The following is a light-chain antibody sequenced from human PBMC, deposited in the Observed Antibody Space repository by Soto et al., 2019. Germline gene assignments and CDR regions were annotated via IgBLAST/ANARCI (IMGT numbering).Light chain of an antibody. V-gene: IGLV1-44*01. CDR2: DND. CDR1: TSNLGNNP. CDR3: ATWDDTVSGYV. Sequence: QSVLTQSPSVSGTPGQRVTMSCSGSTSNLGNNPVNWYQQSPGTAPKLLMYDNDQRPSGVADRFSGSKSGTSASLAISGLQSEDETEYYCATWDDTVSGYVFGTGTKLTVL. J-gene: IGLJ1*01.